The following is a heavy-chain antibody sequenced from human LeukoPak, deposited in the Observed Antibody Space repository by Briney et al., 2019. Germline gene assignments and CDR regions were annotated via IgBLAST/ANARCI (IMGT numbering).Heavy chain of an antibody. CDR1: GGTFTSYT. CDR2: IIPILGIA. CDR3: ARDFWSGYYSQADAFDI. J-gene: IGHJ3*02. D-gene: IGHD3-3*01. V-gene: IGHV1-69*04. Sequence: SVKVSCKASGGTFTSYTISWVRQAPGQGLEWMGRIIPILGIANYAQKFQGRVTITADKSTRKAYMELSSLRSEDTAVYYCARDFWSGYYSQADAFDIWGQGTMVTVSS.